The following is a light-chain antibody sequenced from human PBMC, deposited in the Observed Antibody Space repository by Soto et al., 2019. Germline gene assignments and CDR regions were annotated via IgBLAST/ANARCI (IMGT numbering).Light chain of an antibody. V-gene: IGKV1-9*01. CDR1: QGISSY. J-gene: IGKJ4*01. Sequence: HLNQSRASLSVYIGDRVSITFRASQGISSYLGWYQQKPGKAPNLLIYDASTLHSGVPSRFSGGGSGTDFSLTISSLQPEDFAPYYCQQVNVYLSTFGGGTMVDIK. CDR3: QQVNVYLST. CDR2: DAS.